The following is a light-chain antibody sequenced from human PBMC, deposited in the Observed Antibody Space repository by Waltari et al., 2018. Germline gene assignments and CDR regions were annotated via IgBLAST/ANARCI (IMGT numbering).Light chain of an antibody. CDR1: SSDVGFYKY. J-gene: IGLJ3*02. V-gene: IGLV2-14*01. CDR2: DVS. Sequence: QSALTQPASVSGSPGQSITIPCPGTSSDVGFYKYVSWYQQHPGKAPKLIIYDVSERPSGVSDRFSGSKSGNTGSLTISGLQAEDEADYYCNSYTGSSSWVFGGGTKLTVL. CDR3: NSYTGSSSWV.